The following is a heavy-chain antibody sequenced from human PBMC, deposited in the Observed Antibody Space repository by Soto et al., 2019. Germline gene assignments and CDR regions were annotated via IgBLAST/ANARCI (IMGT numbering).Heavy chain of an antibody. Sequence: PGGSLRLSCAASGFTFSSYAMHWVRQAPGKGLEWVAVISYDGSNKYYADSVKGRFTISRDNSKNTLYLQMNSLRAEDTAVYYCARDLGGNDAFDIWGQGTMVTVSS. D-gene: IGHD3-16*01. CDR1: GFTFSSYA. J-gene: IGHJ3*02. V-gene: IGHV3-30-3*01. CDR2: ISYDGSNK. CDR3: ARDLGGNDAFDI.